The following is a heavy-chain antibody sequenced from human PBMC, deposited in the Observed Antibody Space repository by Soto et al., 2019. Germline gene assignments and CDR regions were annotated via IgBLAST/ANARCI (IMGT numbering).Heavy chain of an antibody. D-gene: IGHD5-12*01. Sequence: QVQLVQSGAEVKKPGSSVKVSCKASGGTFSSYAISWVRQAPGQGLEWMGGIIPIFGTANYAQKFQGRVTITADESTSTAYMELSSLRSEDTAVYYCARGDIAATPIDYYYYGMDVWGQGTTVTVSS. J-gene: IGHJ6*02. CDR1: GGTFSSYA. V-gene: IGHV1-69*01. CDR3: ARGDIAATPIDYYYYGMDV. CDR2: IIPIFGTA.